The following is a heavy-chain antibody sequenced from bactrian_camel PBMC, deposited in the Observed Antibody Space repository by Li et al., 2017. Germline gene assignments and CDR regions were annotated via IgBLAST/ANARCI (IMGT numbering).Heavy chain of an antibody. CDR1: GYTYSSNC. Sequence: VQMVESGGGSVQSGGSLRLACRLSGYTYSSNCMGWFRQAPGKEREGVAAIATGGGSTYYADSAKGRFTISQDNAKNTLYLQMNSLKTEDTAIYYCAQGESGGNPAKFSGRYTYWGQGTQVTVS. CDR3: AQGESGGNPAKFSGRYTY. V-gene: IGHV3S1*01. J-gene: IGHJ4*01. D-gene: IGHD2*01. CDR2: IATGGGST.